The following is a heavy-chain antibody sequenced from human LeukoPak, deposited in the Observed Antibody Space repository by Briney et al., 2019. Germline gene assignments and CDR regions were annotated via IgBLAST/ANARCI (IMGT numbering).Heavy chain of an antibody. D-gene: IGHD6-13*01. CDR1: GGSIGRSSYY. V-gene: IGHV4-39*01. CDR3: ARHGSIATGAFTY. Sequence: SETLSLTCSVSGGSIGRSSYYWGWTRQPPGKGPEWIGSIYYSGGTYYNPSLKSRVTISVDTSRNQFSLKLGSVAAADMAVYYCARHGSIATGAFTYWGQGTLVTVSS. J-gene: IGHJ4*02. CDR2: IYYSGGT.